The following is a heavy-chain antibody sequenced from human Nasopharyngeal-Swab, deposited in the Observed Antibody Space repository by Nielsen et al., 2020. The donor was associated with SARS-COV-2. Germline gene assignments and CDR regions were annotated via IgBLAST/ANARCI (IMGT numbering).Heavy chain of an antibody. D-gene: IGHD7-27*01. CDR3: AQVVYWGAPFDY. V-gene: IGHV2-5*02. CDR1: GFSLSTSGVG. CDR2: IYWDDDK. Sequence: SGPTLVKPTQPLTLTCTFSGFSLSTSGVGVGWIRPPPGKALEWLALIYWDDDKRYSPSLKSRLTITKDTSKNQVVLTMTNMDPVDTATYYCAQVVYWGAPFDYWGQGTLVTVSS. J-gene: IGHJ4*02.